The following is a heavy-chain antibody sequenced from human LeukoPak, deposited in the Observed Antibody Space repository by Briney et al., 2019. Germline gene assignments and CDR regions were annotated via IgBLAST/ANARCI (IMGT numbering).Heavy chain of an antibody. CDR2: ISGGSEDS. J-gene: IGHJ6*02. CDR3: GRTIAQYSNSWLYYFYGLDV. CDR1: GFSFSSFA. V-gene: IGHV3-23*01. Sequence: PGGSLRLSCAASGFSFSSFAMTWVRQAPGKGLEWVSSISGGSEDSYYADSVKGRFTISRDNSRSTLYLQMNSLRADDTAVYYCGRTIAQYSNSWLYYFYGLDVWGQGTMVTVSS. D-gene: IGHD6-13*01.